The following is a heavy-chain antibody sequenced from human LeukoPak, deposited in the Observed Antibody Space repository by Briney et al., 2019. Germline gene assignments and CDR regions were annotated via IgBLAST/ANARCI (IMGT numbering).Heavy chain of an antibody. V-gene: IGHV3-74*03. CDR3: ARSYYGSGSYHSAPFFDF. CDR2: IGSDGTTT. CDR1: GFDFNSYW. Sequence: PGGSLRLSCEATGFDFNSYWMHWVRQAPGKGLVWVSGIGSDGTTTTYADSVKGRFTTSRDNAKNTVYLEMNSRRADDTAMYYCARSYYGSGSYHSAPFFDFWGLGTQVIVSS. D-gene: IGHD3-10*01. J-gene: IGHJ4*01.